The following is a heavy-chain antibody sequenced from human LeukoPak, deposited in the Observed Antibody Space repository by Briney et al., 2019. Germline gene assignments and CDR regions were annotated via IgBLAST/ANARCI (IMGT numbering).Heavy chain of an antibody. D-gene: IGHD3-3*01. CDR2: IYYSGST. Sequence: SETLSLTRTVSGGSISSYYWSWIRQSPGKGLEWIGYIYYSGSTNYNPSLKSRVTISVDTSKDQFSLKLSSVTAADTAVYYCARQRFLEWYFDYWGQGTLVTVSS. CDR1: GGSISSYY. CDR3: ARQRFLEWYFDY. V-gene: IGHV4-59*08. J-gene: IGHJ4*02.